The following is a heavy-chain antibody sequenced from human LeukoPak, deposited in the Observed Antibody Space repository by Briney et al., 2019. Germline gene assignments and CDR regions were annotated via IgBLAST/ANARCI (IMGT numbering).Heavy chain of an antibody. CDR1: GGSISSSSYS. J-gene: IGHJ4*02. D-gene: IGHD3-22*01. V-gene: IGHV4-39*01. Sequence: SETLSLTCTVSGGSISSSSYSWGWIRQPPGKGLEWIGSIYYSGSTYYNPSLKSRVTISVDTSKNQFSLKLSSVTAADTAVYYCARSQHSSGYPYYFDYWGQGTLVTVSS. CDR3: ARSQHSSGYPYYFDY. CDR2: IYYSGST.